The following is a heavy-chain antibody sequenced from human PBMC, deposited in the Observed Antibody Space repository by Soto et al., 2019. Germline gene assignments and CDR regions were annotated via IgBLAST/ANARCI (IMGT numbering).Heavy chain of an antibody. J-gene: IGHJ6*02. CDR1: GYSFTSYW. Sequence: PGESLKISCKGSGYSFTSYWISWVRQMPGKGLEWMGRIDPSDSYTNYSPSFQGHVTIPADKSISTAYLQWSSLKASDTAMYYCARLPPIGGYDSYYYYGMDVWGQGTTVTVSS. D-gene: IGHD5-12*01. CDR3: ARLPPIGGYDSYYYYGMDV. CDR2: IDPSDSYT. V-gene: IGHV5-10-1*01.